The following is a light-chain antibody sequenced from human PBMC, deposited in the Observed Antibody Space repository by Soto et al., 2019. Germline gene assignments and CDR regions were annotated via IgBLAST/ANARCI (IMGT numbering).Light chain of an antibody. CDR3: QQYETSPPIT. Sequence: EIVLTQSPGTLSLSPGERATLSCRASQSVSSSYLAWYQQKPGQAPRLLIYGASSRATGIPDRFSGSGSGTDFTLTISRLEPEDFAVDYCQQYETSPPITFGQGTRLEIK. CDR1: QSVSSSY. V-gene: IGKV3-20*01. CDR2: GAS. J-gene: IGKJ5*01.